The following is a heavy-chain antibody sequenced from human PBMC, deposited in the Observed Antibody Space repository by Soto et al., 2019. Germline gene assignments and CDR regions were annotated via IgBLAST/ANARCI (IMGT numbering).Heavy chain of an antibody. CDR2: IRSKAYGGTT. CDR3: TRGTSSSYYYYYGMDV. D-gene: IGHD6-6*01. J-gene: IGHJ6*02. V-gene: IGHV3-49*03. CDR1: GFTFGDYA. Sequence: PGGSLRLSCTASGFTFGDYAMSWFRQAPGKGLEWVGFIRSKAYGGTTEYAASVKGRFTISRDDSKSIAYLQMNSLKTEDTAVYYCTRGTSSSYYYYYGMDVWGQGTTVTVSS.